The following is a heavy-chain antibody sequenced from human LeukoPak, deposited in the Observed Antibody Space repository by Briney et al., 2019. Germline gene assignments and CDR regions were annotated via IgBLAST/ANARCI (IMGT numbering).Heavy chain of an antibody. D-gene: IGHD3-16*01. CDR2: IYYSGST. CDR1: GNSILSKNHY. J-gene: IGHJ4*02. V-gene: IGHV4-39*01. Sequence: SETLSLTCTVSGNSILSKNHYWGWVRQTPGMGLEWIGAIYYSGSTYYNPSLKSRVTISIDTSKNQFSLKLAYVTAADTAIYYCASHQTVPYTTSWYFFDSWGQGTLVTVSS. CDR3: ASHQTVPYTTSWYFFDS.